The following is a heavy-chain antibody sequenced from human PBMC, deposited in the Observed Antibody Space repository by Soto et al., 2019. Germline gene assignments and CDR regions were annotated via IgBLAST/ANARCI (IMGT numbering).Heavy chain of an antibody. Sequence: PGGSLRLSCAASGFSLSNGWMNWVRQAPGKGPEWVARIKSKGDGGTTDYAAPVKGRFTISRDDSKNMLYLQMNSLKTEDTAMYYCTKDPSWSPVTTGYWGLGTLVTVSS. CDR1: GFSLSNGW. J-gene: IGHJ4*02. V-gene: IGHV3-15*07. D-gene: IGHD4-17*01. CDR2: IKSKGDGGTT. CDR3: TKDPSWSPVTTGY.